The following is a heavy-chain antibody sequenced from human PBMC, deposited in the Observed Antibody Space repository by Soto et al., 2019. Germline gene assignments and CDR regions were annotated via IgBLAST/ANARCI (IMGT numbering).Heavy chain of an antibody. Sequence: QVQLQQWGAGLLKPSETLSLTCAVYGGSFSGYYWSWIRQPPGKGLEWIGEINHSGSTNYNPSLKSRVTISVDTSKNQFSLKLSSVTAADTAVYYCARSYIVVVTATNYYYGMDVWGQGTTVTVSS. V-gene: IGHV4-34*01. CDR1: GGSFSGYY. D-gene: IGHD2-21*02. CDR2: INHSGST. CDR3: ARSYIVVVTATNYYYGMDV. J-gene: IGHJ6*02.